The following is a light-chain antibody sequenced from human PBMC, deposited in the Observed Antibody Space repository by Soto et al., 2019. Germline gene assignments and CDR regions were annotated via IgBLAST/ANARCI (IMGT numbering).Light chain of an antibody. CDR3: QQFNSYPLT. CDR1: QGVNSA. V-gene: IGKV1-13*02. Sequence: AIPLTQSPSSLSASVGDRVTITCRASQGVNSALAWYQQKPGKAPKLLIYDASTLDSGVPSRFSVSGSGTDFTLTINSLQPEDFAAYYCQQFNSYPLTFGGGTKVEVK. J-gene: IGKJ4*01. CDR2: DAS.